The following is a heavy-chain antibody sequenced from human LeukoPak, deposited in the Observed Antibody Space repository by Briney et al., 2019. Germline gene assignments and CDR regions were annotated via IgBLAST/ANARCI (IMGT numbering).Heavy chain of an antibody. CDR3: ARSSPPTYYHFYYYMDV. V-gene: IGHV1-2*02. D-gene: IGHD6-13*01. CDR2: INPSSGGA. CDR1: GYTFTGYY. J-gene: IGHJ6*03. Sequence: ASVKVSCKASGYTFTGYYIHWVRQAPGQGLEWMGWINPSSGGAEYAQNFQGRVIMTTDTSVSTAYMELSSLRSDDTAVYYCARSSPPTYYHFYYYMDVWGKGSTVTVSS.